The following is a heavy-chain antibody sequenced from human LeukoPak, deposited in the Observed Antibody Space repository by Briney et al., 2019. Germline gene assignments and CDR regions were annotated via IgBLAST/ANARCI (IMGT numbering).Heavy chain of an antibody. D-gene: IGHD3-16*01. V-gene: IGHV4-59*01. CDR2: IYYSGST. CDR1: GGSISSYY. CDR3: ARVEFMITFGGALDY. Sequence: SETLSLTCTVSGGSISSYYWSWIRQPPGKGLEWIGYIYYSGSTNYNPSLKSRVTISVDMSKNQFSLKLSSVTAADTAVYYCARVEFMITFGGALDYWGQGTLVTVSS. J-gene: IGHJ4*02.